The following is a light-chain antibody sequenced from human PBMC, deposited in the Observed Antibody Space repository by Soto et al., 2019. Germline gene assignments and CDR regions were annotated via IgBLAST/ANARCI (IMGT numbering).Light chain of an antibody. J-gene: IGKJ4*01. CDR1: QSISSW. V-gene: IGKV1-5*03. Sequence: DVQMTQSPSTLSASVGDRVTITCRASQSISSWLAWYQQKPGKAPKLLIYKASTLESGVPSNFSGSGSGTEFTLTISSLQAEDVAVYFCHQYFSTPPIFGGGTKVDIK. CDR2: KAS. CDR3: HQYFSTPPI.